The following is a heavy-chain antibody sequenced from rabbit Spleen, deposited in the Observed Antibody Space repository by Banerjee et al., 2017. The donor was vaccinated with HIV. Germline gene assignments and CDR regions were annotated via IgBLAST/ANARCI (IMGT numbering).Heavy chain of an antibody. D-gene: IGHD2-1*01. J-gene: IGHJ4*01. CDR3: ARDLIDDRIL. CDR2: IYTGSSGST. Sequence: QSLEESGGDLVKPGASLTLTCKASGFSFSSGYYMCWVRQAPGKGLEWIGCIYTGSSGSTYYASWAKGRFTISKTSSTTVTLQMTSLTAADTATYFCARDLIDDRILWGPGTLVTVS. CDR1: GFSFSSGYY. V-gene: IGHV1S40*01.